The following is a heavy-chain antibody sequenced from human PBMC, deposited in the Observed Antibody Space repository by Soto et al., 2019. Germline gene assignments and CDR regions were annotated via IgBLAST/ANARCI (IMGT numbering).Heavy chain of an antibody. D-gene: IGHD6-6*01. CDR3: AKDPTWQLAPLGPFDY. CDR1: GFTFSSYC. V-gene: IGHV3-30*18. Sequence: GGSLRLSCAASGFTFSSYCMHWVRQAPGKGMEWVAVISYDGSNKYYADSVKGRFTISRDYAKNTLYLQMNSLRAEDTAVYYCAKDPTWQLAPLGPFDYWGQGTLVTVSS. CDR2: ISYDGSNK. J-gene: IGHJ4*02.